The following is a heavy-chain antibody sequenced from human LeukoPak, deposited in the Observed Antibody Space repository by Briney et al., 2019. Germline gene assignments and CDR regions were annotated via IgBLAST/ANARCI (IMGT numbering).Heavy chain of an antibody. CDR3: ARAGYCSGGSCYPYYYYYYMDV. Sequence: GASVKVSCKASGYTFTSYAISWVRQAPGQGLEWMGWISGHNDDTNYAQRLQGRVTMTTDTSTSTAYMELRSLRSDVTAVYYCARAGYCSGGSCYPYYYYYYMDVWGKGTTVTVSS. CDR2: ISGHNDDT. D-gene: IGHD2-15*01. CDR1: GYTFTSYA. V-gene: IGHV1-18*01. J-gene: IGHJ6*03.